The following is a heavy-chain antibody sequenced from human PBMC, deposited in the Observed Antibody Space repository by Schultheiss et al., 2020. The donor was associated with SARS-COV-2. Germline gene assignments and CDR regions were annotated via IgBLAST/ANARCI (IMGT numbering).Heavy chain of an antibody. CDR3: ARQQGRAGYSSSWYQENYYYYGMDV. D-gene: IGHD6-13*01. CDR1: GGSISSYY. CDR2: IYYSGST. J-gene: IGHJ6*02. V-gene: IGHV4-59*08. Sequence: SETLSLTCTVSGGSISSYYWSWIRQPPGKGLEWIGYIYYSGSTNYNPSLKSRVTISVDTSKNQFSLKLSSVTAADTAVYYCARQQGRAGYSSSWYQENYYYYGMDVWVQGTTVTVAS.